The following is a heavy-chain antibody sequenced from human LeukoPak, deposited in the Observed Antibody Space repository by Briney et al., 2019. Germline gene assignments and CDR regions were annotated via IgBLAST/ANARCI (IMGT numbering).Heavy chain of an antibody. CDR3: ARGRGNSSSSYYFDY. Sequence: PSETLSLTCTVSGGXISXXXXXXGXXXXXPXXGXEXXXSIYYSGSTYYNPSLKSRVTISVDTSKNQFSLKLSSVTAADTAVYYCARGRGNSSSSYYFDYWGQGTLVTVSS. V-gene: IGHV4-39*01. CDR1: GGXISXXXXX. D-gene: IGHD6-6*01. CDR2: IYYSGST. J-gene: IGHJ4*02.